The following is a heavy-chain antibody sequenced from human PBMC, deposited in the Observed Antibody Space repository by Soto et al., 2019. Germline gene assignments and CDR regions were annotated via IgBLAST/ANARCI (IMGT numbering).Heavy chain of an antibody. CDR3: ARAVPSGSGYCASARCYIFDY. D-gene: IGHD2-2*02. CDR2: INPNSGGT. CDR1: GFTFTDFY. J-gene: IGHJ4*02. Sequence: QVQLVQSGAAVKKPGASVYVSCKASGFTFTDFYIHWVRQAPGQGLEWMGWINPNSGGTGFAQKFPGRFPITRDTSISTAYMDLSGLRYDDTAVYFFARAVPSGSGYCASARCYIFDYWGQGTLVT. V-gene: IGHV1-2*02.